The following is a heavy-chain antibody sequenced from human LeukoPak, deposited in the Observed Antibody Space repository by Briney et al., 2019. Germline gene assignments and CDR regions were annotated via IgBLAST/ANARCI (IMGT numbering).Heavy chain of an antibody. CDR3: ARGGNSSGNFDY. CDR2: INHSGST. J-gene: IGHJ4*02. CDR1: GGSFSGYY. V-gene: IGHV4-34*01. Sequence: KTWETLSLTCAVYGGSFSGYYWSWIRQPPGKGLEWIGEINHSGSTNYNPSLKSRVTISVDTSKNQFSLKLSSVTAADTAVYYCARGGNSSGNFDYWGQGTLVTVSS. D-gene: IGHD6-19*01.